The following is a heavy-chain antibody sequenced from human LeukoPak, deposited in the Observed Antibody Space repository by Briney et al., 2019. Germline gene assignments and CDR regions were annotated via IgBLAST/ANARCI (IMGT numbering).Heavy chain of an antibody. CDR3: ARRSVAGTWSY. J-gene: IGHJ4*02. D-gene: IGHD6-19*01. V-gene: IGHV4-4*02. CDR2: TWHSGSST. CDR1: DGSIKTNYW. Sequence: SETLSLTCTVSDGSIKTNYWWTWVRQPPGKGLEWIGETWHSGSSTNYNPSLKSRVTISVDKPKNQFSLKLSSVTAADTAVYYCARRSVAGTWSYWGQGTLVTVSS.